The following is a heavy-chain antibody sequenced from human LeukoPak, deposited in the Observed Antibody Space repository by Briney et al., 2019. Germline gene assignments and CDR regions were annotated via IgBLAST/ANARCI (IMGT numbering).Heavy chain of an antibody. CDR1: GYSFVTYW. CDR3: ARGGLRPAYHFDY. J-gene: IGHJ4*02. V-gene: IGHV5-51*01. CDR2: TNPGDSDT. D-gene: IGHD3-16*01. Sequence: KISCEASGYSFVTYWIGWVRQMPGKGLGWLGSTNPGDSDTRYSPSFQGHVTISADKSITTAYLQWSSLGASDTAMYYCARGGLRPAYHFDYWGPGTLVIVSS.